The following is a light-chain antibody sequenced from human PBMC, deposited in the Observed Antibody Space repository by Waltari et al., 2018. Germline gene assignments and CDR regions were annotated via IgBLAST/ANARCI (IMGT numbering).Light chain of an antibody. CDR1: SSNIGSHN. V-gene: IGLV1-47*01. Sequence: QSVLTQPPSVSGNPGQRITISCSGSSSNIGSHNVYWYQQVPGTAPRLLIYWNNRRPSGVPNRVSSSKSGTSASLAISGLRSEDEADYCCAAWDDSLSWVFGGGTHLTVL. CDR2: WNN. J-gene: IGLJ3*02. CDR3: AAWDDSLSWV.